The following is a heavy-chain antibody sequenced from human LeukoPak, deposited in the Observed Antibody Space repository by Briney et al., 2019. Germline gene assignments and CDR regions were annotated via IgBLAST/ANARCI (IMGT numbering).Heavy chain of an antibody. J-gene: IGHJ4*02. Sequence: GGSLSLSCAASGFTFSSYEMNWVRQAPGKGLEWVSYISSSGSTIYYADSVKGRFTISRDNAKNSLYLQMNSLRAEDTAVYYCASVDSSGYDDYRGQGTLVTVSS. CDR2: ISSSGSTI. V-gene: IGHV3-48*03. CDR1: GFTFSSYE. CDR3: ASVDSSGYDDY. D-gene: IGHD3-22*01.